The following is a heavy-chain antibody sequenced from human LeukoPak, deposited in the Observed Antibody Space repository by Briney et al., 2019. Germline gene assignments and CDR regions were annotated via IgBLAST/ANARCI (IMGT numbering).Heavy chain of an antibody. CDR3: ARTTSGYDMAPVDY. Sequence: ASVKVSCKASGYTFTNFHIHWVRQAPGQGLEWMGIINLSGGITTYAQKFQGRVTMTRDTSTTTVYMELSSLRSEDTSVYYCARTTSGYDMAPVDYWGQGTLVTVSS. J-gene: IGHJ4*02. D-gene: IGHD5-12*01. CDR1: GYTFTNFH. CDR2: INLSGGIT. V-gene: IGHV1-46*01.